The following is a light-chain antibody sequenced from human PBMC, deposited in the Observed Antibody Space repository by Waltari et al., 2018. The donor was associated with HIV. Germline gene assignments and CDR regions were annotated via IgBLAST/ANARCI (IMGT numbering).Light chain of an antibody. CDR1: ASDIGSYNL. J-gene: IGLJ1*01. CDR3: CSYAGNTIYV. CDR2: EVT. V-gene: IGLV2-23*02. Sequence: QSALTQPASVSGSPGQSITIFCTGTASDIGSYNLVSWYQHHPGKAPKVMIYEVTTRPLGVSNRFSGSKSGNTASLTISGLQAEDETDYYCCSYAGNTIYVFGSGTTVTVV.